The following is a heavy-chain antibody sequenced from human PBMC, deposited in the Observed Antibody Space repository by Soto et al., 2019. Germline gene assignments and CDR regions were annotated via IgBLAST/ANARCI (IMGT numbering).Heavy chain of an antibody. Sequence: QVQLVQSGPEVKKPGTSVKVSCKTSGYGFSNYVVSWFRQAPGQGLEWVGRVDPDNVHPKYAQKLQGRVPMATDTATNTAYMELRSLTFDDTAVYYCARGAASGYSYFYYMDVWGKGTTVTVSS. CDR2: VDPDNVHP. D-gene: IGHD6-13*01. CDR3: ARGAASGYSYFYYMDV. CDR1: GYGFSNYV. V-gene: IGHV1-18*01. J-gene: IGHJ6*03.